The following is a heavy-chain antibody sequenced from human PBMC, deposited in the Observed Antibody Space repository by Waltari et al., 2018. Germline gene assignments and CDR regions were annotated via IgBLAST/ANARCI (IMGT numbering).Heavy chain of an antibody. CDR2: IYHSGST. Sequence: QVQLRESGPGLVKPSETLSLTCAVSGYSISSGYYWGWIRQPPGKGLEWIGSIYHSGSTYYNPSLKSRVTISVDTSKNQFSLKLSSVTAADTAVYYCARGYYGSGTLDYWGQGTLVTVSS. V-gene: IGHV4-38-2*01. CDR3: ARGYYGSGTLDY. D-gene: IGHD3-10*01. J-gene: IGHJ4*02. CDR1: GYSISSGYY.